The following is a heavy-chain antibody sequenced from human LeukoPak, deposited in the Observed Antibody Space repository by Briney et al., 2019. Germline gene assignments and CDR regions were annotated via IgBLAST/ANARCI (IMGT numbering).Heavy chain of an antibody. D-gene: IGHD6-25*01. V-gene: IGHV4-34*01. CDR1: GGSFSGYY. J-gene: IGHJ5*02. Sequence: SETLSLTCAVYGGSFSGYYWSWIRQPPGKGLEWIGEINHSGSTYYNPSLKSRVTISVDTSKNQFSLKLSSVTAADTAVYYCARQAQYSSGPWFDPWGQGTLVTVSS. CDR3: ARQAQYSSGPWFDP. CDR2: INHSGST.